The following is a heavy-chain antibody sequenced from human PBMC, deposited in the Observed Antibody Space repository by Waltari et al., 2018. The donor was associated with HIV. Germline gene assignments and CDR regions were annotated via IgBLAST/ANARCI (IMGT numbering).Heavy chain of an antibody. CDR1: GNSFSSHW. J-gene: IGHJ3*02. CDR2: IYPGDSDI. V-gene: IGHV5-51*01. D-gene: IGHD4-17*01. CDR3: ARRIGDYRSAFDI. Sequence: EVQVVQSGAEVKKSGESLKISCQISGNSFSSHWIGWVRQLPGKGLEWMGIIYPGDSDIVYSPSLKGQVTISVDRAINTAYLQWSSLKASDTAMYFCARRIGDYRSAFDIWGQGTLVTV.